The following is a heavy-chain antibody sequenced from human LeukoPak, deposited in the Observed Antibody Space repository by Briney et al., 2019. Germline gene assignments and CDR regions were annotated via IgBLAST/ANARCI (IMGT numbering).Heavy chain of an antibody. D-gene: IGHD5-24*01. V-gene: IGHV3-48*03. J-gene: IGHJ4*02. CDR1: GFTFSDYE. CDR2: ISSSGSTI. CDR3: ARTIEMATISYFDY. Sequence: PGGSLRLSSAASGFTFSDYEMNWVRQAPGKGLEWVSYISSSGSTIYYADSVKGRFTISRDNAKNSLYLQMNSLRAGDTAVYYCARTIEMATISYFDYWGQGTLVTVSS.